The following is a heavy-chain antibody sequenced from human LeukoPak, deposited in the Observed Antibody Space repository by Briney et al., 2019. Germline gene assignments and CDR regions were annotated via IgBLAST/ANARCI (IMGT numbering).Heavy chain of an antibody. D-gene: IGHD6-6*01. J-gene: IGHJ4*02. CDR3: AKGSSSSYFDY. CDR2: ISWNSGSI. CDR1: GFTFDDYA. V-gene: IGHV3-9*01. Sequence: GRSLRLPCAASGFTFDDYAMHWVRQAPGKGLEWVSGISWNSGSIGYADSVKGRFTISRDNAKNSLYLQMNSLRAEDTALYYCAKGSSSSYFDYWGQGTLVTVSS.